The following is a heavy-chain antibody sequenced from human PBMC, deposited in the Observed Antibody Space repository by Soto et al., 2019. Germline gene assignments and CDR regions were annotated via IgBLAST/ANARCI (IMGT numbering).Heavy chain of an antibody. CDR3: ARVLNDATLVYYFDY. Sequence: SETLSLTCTVSGGSISSYYWSWIRQPPGKGLEWIGYIYYSGSTNYNPSLKSRVTISVDTSKNQFSLKLSSVTAADTAVYYCARVLNDATLVYYFDYWGQGTLVTVSS. J-gene: IGHJ4*02. V-gene: IGHV4-59*01. CDR1: GGSISSYY. D-gene: IGHD2-2*01. CDR2: IYYSGST.